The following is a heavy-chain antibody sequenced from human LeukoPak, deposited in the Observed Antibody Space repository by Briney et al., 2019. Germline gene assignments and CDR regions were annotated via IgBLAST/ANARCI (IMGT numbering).Heavy chain of an antibody. D-gene: IGHD1-26*01. CDR1: GFTFSRYV. CDR3: AKVRWELITTSFDY. V-gene: IGHV3-23*01. CDR2: ISGSGGST. Sequence: PGGSLRLSCAASGFTFSRYVMSWVRQAPGKGLEWVSAISGSGGSTYHADSVKGRFTISRDNSKNTLYLQMNSLRAEDTAIYYCAKVRWELITTSFDYWGQGTLVTVSS. J-gene: IGHJ4*02.